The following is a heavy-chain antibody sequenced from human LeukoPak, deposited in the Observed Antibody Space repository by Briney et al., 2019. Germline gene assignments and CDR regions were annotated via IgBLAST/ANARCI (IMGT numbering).Heavy chain of an antibody. J-gene: IGHJ4*02. CDR3: ARESEAARGYFDY. CDR1: GGSISSGDYY. D-gene: IGHD6-6*01. CDR2: IYYSGST. Sequence: SQTLSLTCTVSGGSISSGDYYWSWIRQPPGKGLEWIGYIYYSGSTYYNPSLKSRVTISVDTSKNQLSLKLSSVTAADTAVYYCARESEAARGYFDYWGQGTLVTVSS. V-gene: IGHV4-30-4*01.